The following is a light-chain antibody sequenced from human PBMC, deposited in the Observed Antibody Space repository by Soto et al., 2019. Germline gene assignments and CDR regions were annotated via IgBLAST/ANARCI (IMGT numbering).Light chain of an antibody. CDR3: ATWDSSLSSWV. J-gene: IGLJ7*01. CDR2: ENN. Sequence: QSVLTQPPSVSAAPGQKVTISCSGSSSNIGNNYVSWYQQLPGTAPKVLIYENNKRPSGIPDRFSGSKSGTSATLGITGLQTGDEADYYCATWDSSLSSWVFGGGTQLTVL. V-gene: IGLV1-51*02. CDR1: SSNIGNNY.